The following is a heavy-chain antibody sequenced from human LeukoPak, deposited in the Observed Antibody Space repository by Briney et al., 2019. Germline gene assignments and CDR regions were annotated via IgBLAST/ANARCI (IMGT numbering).Heavy chain of an antibody. Sequence: PGGSLRLSCAASGFTFSKSWMSWVRPAPGKGLEWVARINKDGSETFYVDSVMGRFTISRDNTKSSLYLQVNSLRGEDTAVYYCAKGGRSDFDYWGQGTLVTVSS. CDR3: AKGGRSDFDY. CDR1: GFTFSKSW. J-gene: IGHJ4*02. CDR2: INKDGSET. V-gene: IGHV3-7*01.